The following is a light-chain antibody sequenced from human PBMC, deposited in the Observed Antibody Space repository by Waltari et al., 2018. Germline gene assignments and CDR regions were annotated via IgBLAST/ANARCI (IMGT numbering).Light chain of an antibody. CDR1: SNDVGGFNY. Sequence: QSALTQPASVSGSPGQSITMSCTGTSNDVGGFNYVPWYQQRPGKVPKLIIYEVSRRPSGVSNRFSGSKSDNTASLTISGLLADDEADYFCNSYTSTSTLVFGGGTKLTVL. CDR2: EVS. V-gene: IGLV2-14*01. CDR3: NSYTSTSTLV. J-gene: IGLJ2*01.